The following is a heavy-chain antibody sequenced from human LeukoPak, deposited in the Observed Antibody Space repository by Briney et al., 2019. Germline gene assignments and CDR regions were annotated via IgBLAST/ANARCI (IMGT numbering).Heavy chain of an antibody. V-gene: IGHV1-2*02. Sequence: GASVKVSCKASGYTFTGYYMHWVRQAPGQGLEWMGWINPNSGGTNYAQKFQGRVTMTRDTSISTAYMELSRLRSDDTAVYYCARDERFLEWLLYPTTLDYWGQGTLVTVSS. D-gene: IGHD3-3*01. J-gene: IGHJ4*02. CDR3: ARDERFLEWLLYPTTLDY. CDR1: GYTFTGYY. CDR2: INPNSGGT.